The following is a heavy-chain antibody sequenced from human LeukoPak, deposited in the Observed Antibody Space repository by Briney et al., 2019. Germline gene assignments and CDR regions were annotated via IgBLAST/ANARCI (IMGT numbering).Heavy chain of an antibody. J-gene: IGHJ6*02. CDR1: GFTFSSYS. D-gene: IGHD6-19*01. Sequence: PGGSLRLSCAASGFTFSSYSMNWVRQAPGKGLEWVSYISSSSSTIYYADSVKGRFTISRDNAKNSLYLQMNSLRAEDTAVYYCARVLGLGAGQKRTVAGTNYYYYGMDVWGQGTTVTVSS. CDR2: ISSSSSTI. CDR3: ARVLGLGAGQKRTVAGTNYYYYGMDV. V-gene: IGHV3-48*04.